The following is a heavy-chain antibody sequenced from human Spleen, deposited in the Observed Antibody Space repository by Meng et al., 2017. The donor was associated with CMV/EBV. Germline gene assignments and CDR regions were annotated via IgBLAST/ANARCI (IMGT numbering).Heavy chain of an antibody. CDR2: IKSEGSNT. CDR3: ARVRYCSSTSCYTYFDY. D-gene: IGHD2-2*02. Sequence: FAFSTYWMHWIRQVPRKGLVCVSHIKSEGSNTSYADSVKGRFAISRDNAKNTLYLQMNSLRAEDTAVYYCARVRYCSSTSCYTYFDYWGQGTLVTVSS. V-gene: IGHV3-74*01. J-gene: IGHJ4*02. CDR1: FAFSTYW.